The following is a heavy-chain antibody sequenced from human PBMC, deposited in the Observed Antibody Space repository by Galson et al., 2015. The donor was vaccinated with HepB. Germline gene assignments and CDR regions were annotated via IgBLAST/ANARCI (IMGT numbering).Heavy chain of an antibody. Sequence: SVKVSCKASGCTFSSYAISWVRQAPGQGLEWMGGIIPIFGTANYAQKFQGRVTITADESTSTAYMELTSLRSEDTAVYYCARVIGPAEISWFDHWGQGTLVTVSS. D-gene: IGHD2-2*01. V-gene: IGHV1-69*13. CDR1: GCTFSSYA. CDR3: ARVIGPAEISWFDH. J-gene: IGHJ5*02. CDR2: IIPIFGTA.